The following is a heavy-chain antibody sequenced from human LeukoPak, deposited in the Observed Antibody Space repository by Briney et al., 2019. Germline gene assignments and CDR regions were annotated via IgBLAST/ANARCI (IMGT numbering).Heavy chain of an antibody. V-gene: IGHV5-51*01. CDR3: ARLKFCADGVCYISLIDY. D-gene: IGHD2-8*01. CDR1: GYSFTSYW. Sequence: GESLKISCKGSGYSFTSYWIGWVRQMPGKGLECVGIIYPGDSDTRYSPSFQGQVTISADKSISTAYLQWSSLTASDTAMYYCARLKFCADGVCYISLIDYGGQGTLVTVSS. CDR2: IYPGDSDT. J-gene: IGHJ4*02.